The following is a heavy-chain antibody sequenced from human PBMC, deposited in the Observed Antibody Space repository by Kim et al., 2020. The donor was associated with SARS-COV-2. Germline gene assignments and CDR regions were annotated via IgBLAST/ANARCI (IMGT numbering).Heavy chain of an antibody. Sequence: AGSGKTNYAQKFQERVTITRDMSTSTAYMELSSLKSDDTAVYYCAAGLDRWGQGSLVTVSS. V-gene: IGHV1-58*01. CDR3: AAGLDR. D-gene: IGHD6-19*01. CDR2: AGSGKT. J-gene: IGHJ5*02.